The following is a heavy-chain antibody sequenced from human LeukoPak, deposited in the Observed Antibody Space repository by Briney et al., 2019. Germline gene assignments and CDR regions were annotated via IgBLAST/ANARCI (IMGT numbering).Heavy chain of an antibody. J-gene: IGHJ4*02. Sequence: GGSLRLSCAASGFTFSTYWMNWVRQAPGKGLEWVANIKQDGNEKYYVDSVKGRFTISRDNAKNSLYLQMNSLRAEDTAIYYCARDAFSWAFDYWGQGTLVTVSS. V-gene: IGHV3-7*03. D-gene: IGHD2/OR15-2a*01. CDR3: ARDAFSWAFDY. CDR2: IKQDGNEK. CDR1: GFTFSTYW.